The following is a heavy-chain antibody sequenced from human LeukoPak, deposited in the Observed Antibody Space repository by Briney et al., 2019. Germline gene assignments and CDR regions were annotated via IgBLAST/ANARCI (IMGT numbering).Heavy chain of an antibody. D-gene: IGHD2-8*01. Sequence: GGSLRLSCAASGFTFSSFNMHWVRQAPGKGLEWVSFIWHDGTNKYYVDSVEGRFTISRDNSKNMVYLQLNSLRAEDTAVYFCARNSLNGFYYFDYWDQGTLVTVS. V-gene: IGHV3-33*03. CDR2: IWHDGTNK. J-gene: IGHJ4*02. CDR1: GFTFSSFN. CDR3: ARNSLNGFYYFDY.